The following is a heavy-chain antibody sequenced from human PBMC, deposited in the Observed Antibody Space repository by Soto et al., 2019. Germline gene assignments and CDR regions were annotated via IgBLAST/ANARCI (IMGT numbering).Heavy chain of an antibody. CDR3: ARRRYGDY. CDR1: GYGFTTYG. J-gene: IGHJ4*02. Sequence: QVHLVQSGAEVKKPGASVKVSCKGSGYGFTTYGITWVRQAPGQGLEWMAWISAHNGNTNYAQKLQGRVTVTRDTSTCTAYMELRSLRSDDTAVYYCARRRYGDYWRQGALVTVSS. V-gene: IGHV1-18*01. CDR2: ISAHNGNT. D-gene: IGHD1-1*01.